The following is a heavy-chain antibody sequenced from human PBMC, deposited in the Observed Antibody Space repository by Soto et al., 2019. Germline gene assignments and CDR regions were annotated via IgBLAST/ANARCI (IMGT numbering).Heavy chain of an antibody. CDR1: DGSISSGDYY. Sequence: PSVTLSLTCPVADGSISSGDYYRSWIRKPPEKGLEWIGYIYYSGSTYYNPSLKSRVTISVDTSKNQFSLKLSSVTAADTAVYYCASSNIAAAGFYYYGMDVWGRGTTVTVSS. V-gene: IGHV4-30-4*02. J-gene: IGHJ6*02. CDR2: IYYSGST. D-gene: IGHD6-13*01. CDR3: ASSNIAAAGFYYYGMDV.